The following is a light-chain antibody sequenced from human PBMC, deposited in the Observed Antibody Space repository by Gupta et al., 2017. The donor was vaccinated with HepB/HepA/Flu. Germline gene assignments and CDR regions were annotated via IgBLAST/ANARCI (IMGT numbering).Light chain of an antibody. CDR2: DAS. CDR3: QQPSVWPQRS. Sequence: EIVLTQSPATLSLSPGERATLSCRASQTVNFYLAWYQQKPGQAPRLLIYDASNRRTGVPASFSGSGSGTDFTLTISRLEREDFAVYYCQQPSVWPQRSFGQGTKVEIK. V-gene: IGKV3-11*01. CDR1: QTVNFY. J-gene: IGKJ1*01.